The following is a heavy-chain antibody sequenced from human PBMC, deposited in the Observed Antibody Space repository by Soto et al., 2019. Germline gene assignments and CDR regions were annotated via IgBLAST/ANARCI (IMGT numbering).Heavy chain of an antibody. CDR1: GSSISSGYS. D-gene: IGHD6-19*01. Sequence: PSETLSLTCAVSGSSISSGYSWVWIRQPPGKGLEWIGSIYHSGSTYWNPSLKSRVNIFVDTSKNQLSLKLSSVTAADTAVYYCATSLPVAGVHYYGMDVWGQGTTVTVSS. CDR2: IYHSGST. V-gene: IGHV4-38-2*01. J-gene: IGHJ6*02. CDR3: ATSLPVAGVHYYGMDV.